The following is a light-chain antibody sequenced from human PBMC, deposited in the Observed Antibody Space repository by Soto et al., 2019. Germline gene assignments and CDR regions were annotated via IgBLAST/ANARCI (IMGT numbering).Light chain of an antibody. CDR3: ATWDDSLIGAV. CDR1: GSNIGSNT. CDR2: SDN. Sequence: QSVLTQPPSASGTPGQRVTISCSGSGSNIGSNTVHWYQQFPGTAPKLLMYSDNQRPSGVPDRFSGSKSGTSASLAISGLQSEDEADYYCATWDDSLIGAVFGGGTQLTVL. J-gene: IGLJ7*01. V-gene: IGLV1-44*01.